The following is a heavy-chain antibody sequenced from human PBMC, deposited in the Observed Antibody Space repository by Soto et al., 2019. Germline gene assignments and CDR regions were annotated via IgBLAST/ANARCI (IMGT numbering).Heavy chain of an antibody. CDR3: ARGRASGSYYLLDY. Sequence: ASVKVSCKASGNTFTSYDINWVRQATGHGLEWMGWINPNSGNIGYAQKFQGRVTMTRDTAIRTAYMEVSRLRSDDTAVYYCARGRASGSYYLLDYWGKGTLVTVSS. CDR2: INPNSGNI. D-gene: IGHD3-10*01. J-gene: IGHJ4*02. CDR1: GNTFTSYD. V-gene: IGHV1-8*01.